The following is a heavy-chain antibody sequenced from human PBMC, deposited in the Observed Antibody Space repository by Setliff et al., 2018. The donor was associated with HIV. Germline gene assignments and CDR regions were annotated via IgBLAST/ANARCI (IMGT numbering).Heavy chain of an antibody. V-gene: IGHV3-53*01. CDR1: GFTVSDNH. D-gene: IGHD3-16*01. Sequence: GGSLRLSCAASGFTVSDNHMTWVSQAPGKGLEWVSFIYSDGRTFYTDSVQGRFTISRDDSKNMLYLQMHSVRVDDTAAYYCAKGVKWLDPWGQGTLVTVSS. J-gene: IGHJ5*02. CDR3: AKGVKWLDP. CDR2: IYSDGRT.